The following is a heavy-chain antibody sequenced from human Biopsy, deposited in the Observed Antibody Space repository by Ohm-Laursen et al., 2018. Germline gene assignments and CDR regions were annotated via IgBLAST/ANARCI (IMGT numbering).Heavy chain of an antibody. CDR3: ARNTGWYGDLYYFDY. D-gene: IGHD6-19*01. J-gene: IGHJ4*02. CDR1: SSFFTSPY. V-gene: IGHV1-46*01. CDR2: IIPSGSTT. Sequence: EASATLPSNALSSFFTSPYLDWVRQAPGQGLEWMAMIIPSGSTTSYPLIFQGIVTMTRDPSKSTVYMELSSLRSADTAVYFCARNTGWYGDLYYFDYWGQGTLVTVSS.